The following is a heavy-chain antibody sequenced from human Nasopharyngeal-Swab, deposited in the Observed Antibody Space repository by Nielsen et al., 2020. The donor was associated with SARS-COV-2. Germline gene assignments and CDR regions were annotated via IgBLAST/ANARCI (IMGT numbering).Heavy chain of an antibody. D-gene: IGHD4-17*01. V-gene: IGHV3-7*01. CDR1: GFTFRTYW. CDR3: ARIHAYGDPEYFDY. CDR2: IKQDGSER. J-gene: IGHJ4*02. Sequence: GESLKISCAASGFTFRTYWMSWVRQAPGKGLEWVANIKQDGSERYYLDSEKGRFTVSRDNAKNSLYLQMDSLRVEDTAVYYCARIHAYGDPEYFDYWGQGNLVAVSS.